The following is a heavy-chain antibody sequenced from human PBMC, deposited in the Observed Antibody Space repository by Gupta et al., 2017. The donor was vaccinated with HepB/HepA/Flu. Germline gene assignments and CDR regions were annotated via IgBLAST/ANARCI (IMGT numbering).Heavy chain of an antibody. V-gene: IGHV2-26*01. J-gene: IGHJ5*02. CDR1: GFSLSNARMG. CDR3: ARIERGRITIFGGGSEDEKWFAP. D-gene: IGHD3-3*01. CDR2: IFSNDEK. Sequence: QVTLKGSGPVLVKPTETLTLTCTVSGFSLSNARMGVSWIRQPPGKALEWLAHIFSNDEKSYSTYLKRSITSAKYTSKSQVVLNMTNMDPVDTATYHRARIERGRITIFGGGSEDEKWFAPGGEGPLVADSS.